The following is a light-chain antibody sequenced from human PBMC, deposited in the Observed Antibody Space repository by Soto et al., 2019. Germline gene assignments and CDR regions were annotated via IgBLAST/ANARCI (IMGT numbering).Light chain of an antibody. Sequence: EIVLTQSPGTLSLSPGERATLSCRASQSVRSSYLAWYQQKPGQPPRLLIYDASNRATGVPDRFSGSGSGTDFTLAISRLEPEDFEVYYCQQYGGSPTFGLGTKVEIK. CDR2: DAS. V-gene: IGKV3-20*01. CDR3: QQYGGSPT. CDR1: QSVRSSY. J-gene: IGKJ1*01.